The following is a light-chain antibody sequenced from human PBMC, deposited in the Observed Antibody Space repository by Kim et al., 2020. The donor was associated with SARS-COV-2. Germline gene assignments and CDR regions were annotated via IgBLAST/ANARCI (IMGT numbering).Light chain of an antibody. CDR1: SSNIGAGYD. CDR2: CYS. Sequence: QSVLTQPPSVSGAPGQRVTISCTGSSSNIGAGYDVHWYQQLPGTAPKLLIYCYSNRPSGVPDRFSGSKSGTSASLAITGLQAEDAADYYCQSYDSSLSGSVFGGGTQLTVL. CDR3: QSYDSSLSGSV. J-gene: IGLJ7*01. V-gene: IGLV1-40*01.